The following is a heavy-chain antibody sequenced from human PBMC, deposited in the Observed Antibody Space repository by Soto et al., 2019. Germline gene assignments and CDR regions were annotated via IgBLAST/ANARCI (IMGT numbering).Heavy chain of an antibody. CDR3: AKGQGWSYYYDS. V-gene: IGHV3-23*01. CDR1: GFTFSSYA. J-gene: IGHJ4*02. D-gene: IGHD2-15*01. Sequence: EVQLLESGGGLVQPGGSLRLSCAASGFTFSSYAMSWVRLAPGKGLEWFSSIGGSGGTYYAYSVKGRFTISRDNSKNMLYLHLNSLRAEDTAMYYCAKGQGWSYYYDSWGQGILVIVSS. CDR2: IGGSGGT.